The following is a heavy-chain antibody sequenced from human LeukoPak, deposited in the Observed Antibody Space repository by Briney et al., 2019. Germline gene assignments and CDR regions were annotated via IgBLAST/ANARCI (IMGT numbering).Heavy chain of an antibody. D-gene: IGHD2-2*02. V-gene: IGHV1-2*02. Sequence: ASVKVSCTASGYTFTGYYMHWVRQAPGQGLEWMGWINPNGGGTNYAQKFQGRVTMTRDTSISTAYMELSRLRSDDTAVYYCARDSVVVVPAAIGWFDPWGQGTLVTVSS. J-gene: IGHJ5*02. CDR1: GYTFTGYY. CDR3: ARDSVVVVPAAIGWFDP. CDR2: INPNGGGT.